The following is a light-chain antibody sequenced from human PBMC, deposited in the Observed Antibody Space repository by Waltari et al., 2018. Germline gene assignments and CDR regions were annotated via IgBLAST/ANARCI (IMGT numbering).Light chain of an antibody. V-gene: IGLV2-8*01. Sequence: QSALTQPPSASGSHGQSVTISCAGTSADVGTYPYVSWYQQHPGRPPKLIIYEVTKRPSGVAARFSGSKSGNTASLTVSGLQAEDEADYYCTSYAGAHNLLFGGGTKLTVL. CDR2: EVT. CDR1: SADVGTYPY. CDR3: TSYAGAHNLL. J-gene: IGLJ2*01.